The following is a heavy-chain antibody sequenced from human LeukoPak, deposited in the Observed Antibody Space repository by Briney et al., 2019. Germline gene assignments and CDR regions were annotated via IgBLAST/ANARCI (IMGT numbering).Heavy chain of an antibody. D-gene: IGHD4-11*01. CDR2: ISYDGSNK. J-gene: IGHJ4*02. CDR1: GFTFSSYG. V-gene: IGHV3-30*18. Sequence: PGRSLRLSCAASGFTFSSYGMHWVRQAPGKGLEWVAVISYDGSNKYYADSVKGRFTIPRDNSKNTLYLQMNSLRAEDTAVYYCAKDDYSNYGYFDYCGQGTLVTVSS. CDR3: AKDDYSNYGYFDY.